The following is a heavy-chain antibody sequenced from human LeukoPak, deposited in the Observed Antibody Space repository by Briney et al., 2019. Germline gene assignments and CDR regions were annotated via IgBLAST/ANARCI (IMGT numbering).Heavy chain of an antibody. D-gene: IGHD3-22*01. CDR1: GGSISSYY. J-gene: IGHJ3*02. CDR2: IYYSGST. Sequence: SEALSLTCTVSGGSISSYYWSWIRQPPGKGLEWIGYIYYSGSTNYNPSLKSRVTMSVDTSKNQFSLKLSSVTAADTAVYYCARDTLPYDSSGYYFDAFDIWGQGTMVTVSS. CDR3: ARDTLPYDSSGYYFDAFDI. V-gene: IGHV4-59*12.